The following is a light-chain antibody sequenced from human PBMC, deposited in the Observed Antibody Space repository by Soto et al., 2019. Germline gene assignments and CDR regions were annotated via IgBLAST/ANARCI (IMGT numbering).Light chain of an antibody. J-gene: IGLJ3*02. CDR2: RDS. V-gene: IGLV3-9*01. CDR3: QVWDSSTARV. Sequence: SYELTQPLSVSVALGQTARITRGGNNIGSKNVHWYQQKPGQAPVLVIYRDSNRPSGIPERFSGSNSGNTATLTISRAQAGDEADSYCQVWDSSTARVFGGGTKLTVL. CDR1: NIGSKN.